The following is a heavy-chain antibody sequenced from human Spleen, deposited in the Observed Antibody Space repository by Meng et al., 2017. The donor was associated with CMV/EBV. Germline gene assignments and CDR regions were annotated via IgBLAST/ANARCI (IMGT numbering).Heavy chain of an antibody. CDR3: ARVSSGSYSFDY. CDR2: MNPNSGNT. D-gene: IGHD1-26*01. V-gene: IGHV1-8*01. J-gene: IGHJ4*02. CDR1: GYTFTSYD. Sequence: ASVKVSCKASGYTFTSYDINWVRQATGQGLECMGWMNPNSGNTGYAQKFQGRVTMTRNTSISTPYMELSGLRSEDTAMYYCARVSSGSYSFDYWGQGSLVTVSS.